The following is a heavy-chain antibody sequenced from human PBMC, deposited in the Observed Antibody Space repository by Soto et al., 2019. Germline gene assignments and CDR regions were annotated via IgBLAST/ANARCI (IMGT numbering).Heavy chain of an antibody. J-gene: IGHJ4*02. D-gene: IGHD3-22*01. Sequence: SETLSLTCTVSGGSVSSGSYYWSWIRQPPGKGLEWIGYIYYSGSTNYNPSLKSRVTISVDTSKNQFSLKLSSVTAADTAVYYCAREGYYDSSGYIDYWRQRTLVTVSS. CDR2: IYYSGST. V-gene: IGHV4-61*01. CDR1: GGSVSSGSYY. CDR3: AREGYYDSSGYIDY.